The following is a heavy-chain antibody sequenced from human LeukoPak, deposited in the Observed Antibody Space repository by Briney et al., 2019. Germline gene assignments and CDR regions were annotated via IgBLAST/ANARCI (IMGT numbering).Heavy chain of an antibody. D-gene: IGHD3-10*01. J-gene: IGHJ4*02. CDR2: ISAYNGNT. CDR3: ARGIGGDSNAPHDY. Sequence: VASVTVSCKASGYTFTSYGISWVRQAPGQGLEWMGWISAYNGNTNYAQKLQGRVTMTTDTSTSTAYMELRSLRSDDTAVYYCARGIGGDSNAPHDYWGQGTLVTVSS. CDR1: GYTFTSYG. V-gene: IGHV1-18*01.